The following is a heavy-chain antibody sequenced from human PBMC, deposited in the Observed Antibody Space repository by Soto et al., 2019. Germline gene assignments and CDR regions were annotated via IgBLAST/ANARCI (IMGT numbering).Heavy chain of an antibody. Sequence: QVQLQQWGAGLLKPSETLSLTCAVYGGSFSGYYWSWIRQPPGKGLEWIGEINHSGSTNYNPSLKSRVTISVDTSKNQFSLKLSSVTAADTAVYYCAINRGWYVRWFDPWGQGTLVTVSS. D-gene: IGHD6-19*01. CDR3: AINRGWYVRWFDP. J-gene: IGHJ5*02. V-gene: IGHV4-34*01. CDR2: INHSGST. CDR1: GGSFSGYY.